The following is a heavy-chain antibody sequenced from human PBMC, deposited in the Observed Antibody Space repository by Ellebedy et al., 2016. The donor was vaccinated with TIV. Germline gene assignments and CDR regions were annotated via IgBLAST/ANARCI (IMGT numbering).Heavy chain of an antibody. CDR3: AREGLGEEDYYYYYYGMDV. D-gene: IGHD3-16*01. Sequence: GGSLRLSCAASGFTFSSYGMHWVRQAPGRGLEWVAFISYDGSDTYYADSVKGRFTISRDKSRNTLYLQMNSLRAEDTAVYYCAREGLGEEDYYYYYYGMDVWGQGTTVTVSS. CDR1: GFTFSSYG. J-gene: IGHJ6*02. V-gene: IGHV3-30*03. CDR2: ISYDGSDT.